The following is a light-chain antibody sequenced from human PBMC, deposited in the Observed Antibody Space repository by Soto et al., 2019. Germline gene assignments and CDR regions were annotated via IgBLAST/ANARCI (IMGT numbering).Light chain of an antibody. Sequence: QSVLTQPASVSGSPGQSITISCTGTSSDVGTYNLVSWYQQHPGKAPKLFIYDVSNRPSGVSNRFSGSKSGNTASLTISGLQAEDEAFYYCSSYTDTNPLVFGGGTKLTVL. J-gene: IGLJ3*02. CDR2: DVS. V-gene: IGLV2-14*02. CDR1: SSDVGTYNL. CDR3: SSYTDTNPLV.